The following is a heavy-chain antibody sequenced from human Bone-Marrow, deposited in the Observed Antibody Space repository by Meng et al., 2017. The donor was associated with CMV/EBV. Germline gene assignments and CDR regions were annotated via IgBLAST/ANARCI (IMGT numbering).Heavy chain of an antibody. Sequence: ASVKVSCKASGYTFTSYGISWVRQAPGQGLEWMGWISAYNGNTNYAQKLQGRVTMTTDTSTSTAYMELRSLRSDDTAVYYCARDSRVGATRYYYYGMDVWGQGTTVTV. CDR1: GYTFTSYG. CDR2: ISAYNGNT. D-gene: IGHD1-26*01. CDR3: ARDSRVGATRYYYYGMDV. J-gene: IGHJ6*02. V-gene: IGHV1-18*01.